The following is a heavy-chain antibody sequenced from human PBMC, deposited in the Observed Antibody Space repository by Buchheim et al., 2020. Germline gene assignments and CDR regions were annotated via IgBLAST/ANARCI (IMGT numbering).Heavy chain of an antibody. V-gene: IGHV3-30*18. J-gene: IGHJ4*02. Sequence: QVQLVESGGGVVQPGRSLRLSCAASGFTFSSYGMHWVRQAPGKGLEWVAVISYDGSNKYYADSVKGRFTISRDNSKNTLYLQMNSLRAEDTAVYYCAKDTERYSSGWFDYWGQGTL. CDR3: AKDTERYSSGWFDY. CDR2: ISYDGSNK. CDR1: GFTFSSYG. D-gene: IGHD6-19*01.